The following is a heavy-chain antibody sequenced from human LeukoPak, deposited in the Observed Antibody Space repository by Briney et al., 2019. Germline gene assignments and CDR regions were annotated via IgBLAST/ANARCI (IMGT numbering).Heavy chain of an antibody. CDR3: ARGRVTRDIDY. D-gene: IGHD2-21*02. CDR2: ISYDGSNK. V-gene: IGHV3-30-3*01. CDR1: GFTFSSYA. Sequence: GGSLRLSCAASGFTFSSYAMHWVRQAPGKGLEWVAVISYDGSNKYYADSVKGRFTISRDNSKNTLYLQMNSLRAEDTAVYYCARGRVTRDIDYWGQGTLVTVSS. J-gene: IGHJ4*02.